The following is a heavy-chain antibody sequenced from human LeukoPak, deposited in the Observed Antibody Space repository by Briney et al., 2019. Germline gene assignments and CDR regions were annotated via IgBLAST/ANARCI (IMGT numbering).Heavy chain of an antibody. Sequence: PGGSLRLSCAASGFTISSYGMHWVRQAPGKGLEWVAVISYDGSNKYYADSVKGRFTISKDNSKNTLYLQMNSLRAEDTAVYYCARDKVVGATFFDYWGQGTLVTVSS. D-gene: IGHD1-26*01. V-gene: IGHV3-30*03. CDR1: GFTISSYG. CDR3: ARDKVVGATFFDY. J-gene: IGHJ4*02. CDR2: ISYDGSNK.